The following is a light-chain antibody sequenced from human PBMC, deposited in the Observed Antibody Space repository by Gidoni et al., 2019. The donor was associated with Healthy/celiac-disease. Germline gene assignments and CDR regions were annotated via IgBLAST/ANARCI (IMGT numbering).Light chain of an antibody. CDR1: QSVSSSY. CDR3: QQYGSSPET. V-gene: IGKV3-20*01. Sequence: IVSTQSPGTLSLSPGERATLSCRASQSVSSSYLAWYQQKPGQAPRLLIYGASSRATGSPDRFSGSGSGTDFTLTISRLEPEDFAVYYCQQYGSSPETFXQXTKVEIK. J-gene: IGKJ1*01. CDR2: GAS.